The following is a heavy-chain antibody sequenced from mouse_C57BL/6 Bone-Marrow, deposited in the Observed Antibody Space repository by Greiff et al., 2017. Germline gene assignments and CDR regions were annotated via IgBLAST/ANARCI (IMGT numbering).Heavy chain of an antibody. D-gene: IGHD1-1*01. CDR1: GYTFTSYW. CDR2: IDPSDSYT. Sequence: QVQLHQPGAELVMPGASVKLSCKASGYTFTSYWMHWVKQRPGQGLEWIGEIDPSDSYTNSNQKFKGKSTLTVYKSSSTAYMQLSSLTSEDSAVYDCARERDYYGSSYGYAMDYWGQGTSVTVSS. V-gene: IGHV1-69*01. J-gene: IGHJ4*01. CDR3: ARERDYYGSSYGYAMDY.